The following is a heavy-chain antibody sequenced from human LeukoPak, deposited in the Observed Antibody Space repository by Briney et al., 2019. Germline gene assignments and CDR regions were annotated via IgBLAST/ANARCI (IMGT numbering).Heavy chain of an antibody. D-gene: IGHD2-15*01. CDR2: INPSGSEK. Sequence: GGSLRLSCAASGFTFSSHWMSWVRQAPGRGLEWVANINPSGSEKYYGDSVKGRLTISRDNAKNSLYLQMNSLRAEDTAVYYCARDGVAAGIYFDYWGQGTLVTVSS. J-gene: IGHJ4*02. CDR3: ARDGVAAGIYFDY. V-gene: IGHV3-7*03. CDR1: GFTFSSHW.